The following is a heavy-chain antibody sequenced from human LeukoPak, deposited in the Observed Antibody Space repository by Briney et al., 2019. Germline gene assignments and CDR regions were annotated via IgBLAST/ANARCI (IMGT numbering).Heavy chain of an antibody. Sequence: PSETLSLTCTVSNYSISRDYYWGWTRQPPGKGLEWIGSIYRSGSTYYNPSLKSRVTISIDTSRNQFSLKLSSVTAADTAVYYCARQGQQLALDYWGQGTLVTVSS. CDR1: NYSISRDYY. V-gene: IGHV4-38-2*02. D-gene: IGHD6-13*01. J-gene: IGHJ4*02. CDR3: ARQGQQLALDY. CDR2: IYRSGST.